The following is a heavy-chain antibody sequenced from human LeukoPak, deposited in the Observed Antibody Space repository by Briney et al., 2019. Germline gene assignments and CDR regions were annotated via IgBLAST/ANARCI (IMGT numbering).Heavy chain of an antibody. D-gene: IGHD3/OR15-3a*01. J-gene: IGHJ4*02. V-gene: IGHV1-46*01. CDR3: ARGGLRFLDYLFPVDY. CDR2: INPSSGGT. CDR1: GYTFTNYF. Sequence: ASVKVSCKASGYTFTNYFMHWVRQAPGQGLEWMGIINPSSGGTTSAQKFQGRVTMTRDTSTSTVYMELSSLRSEDTAMYYCARGGLRFLDYLFPVDYWGQGTLVTVSS.